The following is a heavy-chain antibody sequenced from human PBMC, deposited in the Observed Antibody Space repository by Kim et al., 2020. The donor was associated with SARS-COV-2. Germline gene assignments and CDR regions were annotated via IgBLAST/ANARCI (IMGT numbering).Heavy chain of an antibody. CDR3: AKAFQYYYDSSGYYYEMTYYFDY. CDR1: GFTFSSYA. CDR2: ISGSGGST. J-gene: IGHJ4*02. D-gene: IGHD3-22*01. V-gene: IGHV3-23*01. Sequence: GGSLRLSCAASGFTFSSYAMSWVHQAPGKGLEWVSAISGSGGSTYYADSVKGRFTISRDNSKNTLYLQMNSLRAEDTAVYYCAKAFQYYYDSSGYYYEMTYYFDYWGQGTLVTVSS.